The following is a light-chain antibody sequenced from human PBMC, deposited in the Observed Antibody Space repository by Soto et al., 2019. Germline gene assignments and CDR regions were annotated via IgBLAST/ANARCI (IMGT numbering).Light chain of an antibody. CDR2: AAS. Sequence: DIQMTQSPSSLSASVGDRVTITCRASQGIDTYLAWYQQKPGQVPKLLIYAASTLQSGVPSRVSGSGSGTDFTLTISSLQPEDVATYFCQKYTRAPFTFGPGTKVDIK. V-gene: IGKV1-27*01. J-gene: IGKJ3*01. CDR3: QKYTRAPFT. CDR1: QGIDTY.